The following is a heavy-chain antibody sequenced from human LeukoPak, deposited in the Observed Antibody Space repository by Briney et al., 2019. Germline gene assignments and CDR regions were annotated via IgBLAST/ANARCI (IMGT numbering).Heavy chain of an antibody. CDR1: GYTFTGYY. CDR3: ARGIHLPPQWTLVATESNNWFDP. V-gene: IGHV1-2*02. Sequence: GASVKVSCKASGYTFTGYYMHWVRQAPGQGLEWMGWINPNSGGTNYAQKFQGRVTMTRDTSISTAYMELSRLRSDDTAVYYCARGIHLPPQWTLVATESNNWFDPWGQGTLVTVSS. D-gene: IGHD5-12*01. CDR2: INPNSGGT. J-gene: IGHJ5*02.